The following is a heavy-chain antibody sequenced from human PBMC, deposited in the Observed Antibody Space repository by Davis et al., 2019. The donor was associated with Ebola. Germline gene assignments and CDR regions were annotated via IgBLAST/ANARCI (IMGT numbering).Heavy chain of an antibody. CDR1: GNTISTYT. V-gene: IGHV1-69*06. J-gene: IGHJ3*02. Sequence: SVKVSCKASGNTISTYTIDWVRQAPGQGLEWMGGIIPLFGTTNYAQKFRGRVMITADKSTRIAYMELNSLRSDDTAVYYCARSFDIWGQGTMVTVSS. CDR3: ARSFDI. CDR2: IIPLFGTT.